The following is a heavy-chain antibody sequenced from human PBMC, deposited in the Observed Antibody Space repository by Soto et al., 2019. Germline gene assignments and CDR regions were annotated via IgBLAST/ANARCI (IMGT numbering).Heavy chain of an antibody. Sequence: GGSLRLSCAASGFTFSSYGMHWVRQAPGKGLEWVAVISYDGSNKYYADSVKGRFTISRDNSKNTLYLQMNSLGAEDTAVYYCAKDSGSFYFDYWGQGTLVTVSS. CDR3: AKDSGSFYFDY. D-gene: IGHD1-26*01. CDR2: ISYDGSNK. J-gene: IGHJ4*02. V-gene: IGHV3-30*18. CDR1: GFTFSSYG.